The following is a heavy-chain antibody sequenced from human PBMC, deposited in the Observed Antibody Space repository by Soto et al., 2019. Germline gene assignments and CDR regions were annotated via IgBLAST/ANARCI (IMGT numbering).Heavy chain of an antibody. D-gene: IGHD3-3*01. CDR2: MDPNSGVT. J-gene: IGHJ6*02. V-gene: IGHV1-8*02. Sequence: GASVKVSCKASGYTFTSYGISWVRQAPGQGLEWLGWMDPNSGVTGYAQKFQGRVSMTRNISINTAHMELSSLRSEDTAVYYCARERKFDFWRKGLDVWGQGTTVTVYS. CDR1: GYTFTSYG. CDR3: ARERKFDFWRKGLDV.